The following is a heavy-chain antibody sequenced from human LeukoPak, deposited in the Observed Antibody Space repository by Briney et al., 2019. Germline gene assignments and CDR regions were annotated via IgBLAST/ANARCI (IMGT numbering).Heavy chain of an antibody. Sequence: GGSLRLSCAASGFTFSFQNMNWARQAPGKGPEWVAYISTSGDSTKYADSVEGRFTISRDNAENSLYLLMNSLRVEDTAVYYCVKNGWLDYWGQGILVTVSS. J-gene: IGHJ4*02. V-gene: IGHV3-21*06. CDR3: VKNGWLDY. CDR2: ISTSGDST. CDR1: GFTFSFQN. D-gene: IGHD6-19*01.